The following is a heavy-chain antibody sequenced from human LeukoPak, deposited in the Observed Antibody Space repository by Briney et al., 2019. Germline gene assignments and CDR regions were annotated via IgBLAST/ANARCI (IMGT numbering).Heavy chain of an antibody. CDR2: ISSSSSYI. CDR1: GFTFSSYS. J-gene: IGHJ4*02. V-gene: IGHV3-21*01. CDR3: ASADYYDSSGYDY. Sequence: TGGSLRLSCAASGFTFSSYSMNWVRHAPGRGLEWVSSISSSSSYIYYADSVKGRFTISRDNAKNSLYLQMNSLRAEDTSVYYCASADYYDSSGYDYWGQGTLVTVSS. D-gene: IGHD3-22*01.